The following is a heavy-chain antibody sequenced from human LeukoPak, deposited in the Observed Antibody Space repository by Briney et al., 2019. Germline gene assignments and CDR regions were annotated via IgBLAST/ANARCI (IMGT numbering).Heavy chain of an antibody. CDR1: GYTLNSHG. J-gene: IGHJ4*02. Sequence: GASVKVSCKASGYTLNSHGISWVRQAPGQGLEWMGWISGYNGQTEYAQKFQGRVTLTTDTSTSTAYMEVRSLTSDDTAAYYCARDIGVSQFDYWGQGTLVTVSS. CDR3: ARDIGVSQFDY. CDR2: ISGYNGQT. D-gene: IGHD3-10*01. V-gene: IGHV1-18*01.